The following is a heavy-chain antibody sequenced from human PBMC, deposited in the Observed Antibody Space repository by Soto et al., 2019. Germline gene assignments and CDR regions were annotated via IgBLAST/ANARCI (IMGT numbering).Heavy chain of an antibody. CDR2: IYYSGST. V-gene: IGHV4-39*01. Sequence: QLQLQESGPGLVKPSETLSLTCTVSGGSISSSSYYWGWIRQPPGKGLEWIGSIYYSGSTYYNPSLKSRGTISVDTATNQFSVKLSAVTAADTAVYYCARTPVPAAMIDYWGQGTLVTVSS. D-gene: IGHD2-2*01. J-gene: IGHJ4*02. CDR1: GGSISSSSYY. CDR3: ARTPVPAAMIDY.